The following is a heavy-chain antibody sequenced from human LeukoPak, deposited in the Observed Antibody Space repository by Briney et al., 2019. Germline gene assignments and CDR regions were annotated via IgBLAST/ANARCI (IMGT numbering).Heavy chain of an antibody. J-gene: IGHJ5*02. CDR1: GFTFSSYA. CDR2: ISYDGSNK. D-gene: IGHD2-2*01. CDR3: ARDRSVVVPAAMSGFDP. Sequence: GGSLRLSCAASGFTFSSYAMHWVRQAPGKGLEWVADISYDGSNKYYADSVKGRFTISRDNSKNTLYLQMNSLRAEDTAVYYCARDRSVVVPAAMSGFDPWGQGTLVTVSS. V-gene: IGHV3-30-3*01.